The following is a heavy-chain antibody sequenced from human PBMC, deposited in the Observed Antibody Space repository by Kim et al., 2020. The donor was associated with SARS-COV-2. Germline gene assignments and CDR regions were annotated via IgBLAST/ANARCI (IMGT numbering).Heavy chain of an antibody. D-gene: IGHD3-16*02. CDR3: ARDAFMFTIGGVIVDYPDAFYI. CDR1: GFTFSSYE. J-gene: IGHJ3*02. V-gene: IGHV3-48*03. CDR2: ISSSGSTI. Sequence: GGSLRLSCAASGFTFSSYEMNWVRQAPGKGLEWVSYISSSGSTIYYADSVKGRFTISRDNAKNSLYLQMNSLRAEDTAVYYCARDAFMFTIGGVIVDYPDAFYIWGQGTMVTVSS.